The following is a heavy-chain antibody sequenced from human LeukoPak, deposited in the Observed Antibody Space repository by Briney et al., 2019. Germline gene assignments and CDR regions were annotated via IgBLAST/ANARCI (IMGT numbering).Heavy chain of an antibody. V-gene: IGHV4-59*01. CDR2: VCYNGTT. Sequence: SETLSLTCSVSGDSISSYFWAWTRQPPGKGLEWIGYVCYNGTTNYNPSLRNRVAISIDTSKNQFSLKLNSATAADTAVYYCATSGGFNSPRHYWGQGTLVTVSS. CDR1: GDSISSYF. J-gene: IGHJ4*02. D-gene: IGHD3-16*01. CDR3: ATSGGFNSPRHY.